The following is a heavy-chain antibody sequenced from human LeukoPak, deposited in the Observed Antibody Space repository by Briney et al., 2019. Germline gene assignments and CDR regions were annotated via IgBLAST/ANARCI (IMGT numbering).Heavy chain of an antibody. CDR3: AKDGALCYYDSSGYYSSYGMDV. D-gene: IGHD3-22*01. V-gene: IGHV3-9*01. Sequence: GGSLRLSCAASGFTFDDYAMHWVRQAPGKGLEWVSGISWNSGSIGYADSVKGRFTISRDNAKNSLYLQMNSLRAEDTALYYCAKDGALCYYDSSGYYSSYGMDVWGQGTTVTVSS. CDR2: ISWNSGSI. J-gene: IGHJ6*02. CDR1: GFTFDDYA.